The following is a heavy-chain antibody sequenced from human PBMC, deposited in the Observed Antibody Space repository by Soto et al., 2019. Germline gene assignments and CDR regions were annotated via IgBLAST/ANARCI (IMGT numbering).Heavy chain of an antibody. V-gene: IGHV1-3*01. D-gene: IGHD3-10*01. J-gene: IGHJ4*02. CDR1: GYSFSSFS. CDR3: ARWRGALDY. CDR2: ISADTGNI. Sequence: ASVKVSCKTSGYSFSSFSLHWVRQAPGQRLEWMGWISADTGNIQYSQGFQGRVTITRDAPASTAYLELGSLTSEDTAIYYCARWRGALDYWGQGTLVTVSS.